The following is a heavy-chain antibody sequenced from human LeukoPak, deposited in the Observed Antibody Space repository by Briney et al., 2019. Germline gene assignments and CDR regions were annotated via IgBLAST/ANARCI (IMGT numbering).Heavy chain of an antibody. CDR2: IIPIFGTA. CDR1: GGTFSSYA. D-gene: IGHD5-24*01. J-gene: IGHJ3*02. CDR3: ATHRDGYNYAFDI. V-gene: IGHV1-69*05. Sequence: EASVKVSCKASGGTFSSYAISWVRQAPGQGLEWMGRIIPIFGTANYAQKFQGRVTITTDESTSTAYMELSSLRSEDTAVYYCATHRDGYNYAFDIWGQGTMVTVSS.